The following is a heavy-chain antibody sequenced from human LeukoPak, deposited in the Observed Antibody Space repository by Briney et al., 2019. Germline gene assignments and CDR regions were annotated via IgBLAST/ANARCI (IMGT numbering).Heavy chain of an antibody. V-gene: IGHV4-39*01. CDR2: IYYSGGT. CDR3: ASKYYDILTGYRYFDY. J-gene: IGHJ4*02. D-gene: IGHD3-9*01. Sequence: SETLSLTCTVSGGSISSTSYYWGWIRQPPGKGLEWIGSIYYSGGTYYNPSLKSRVTISVDTSKNQFSLKLSSLTAADTAVYYCASKYYDILTGYRYFDYWGQGTLVTVSS. CDR1: GGSISSTSYY.